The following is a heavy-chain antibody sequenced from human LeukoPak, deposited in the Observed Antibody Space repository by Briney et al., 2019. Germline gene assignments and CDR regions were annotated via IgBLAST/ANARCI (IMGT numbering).Heavy chain of an antibody. CDR2: IYYSGST. D-gene: IGHD6-6*01. CDR1: GGSISSYY. J-gene: IGHJ1*01. CDR3: ARDDRYSSSSGYFQH. Sequence: KSSETLSLTCTVSGGSISSYYWSWIRQPPGKGLEWIGYIYYSGSTNYNPSLKSRATISVDTSKNQFSLKLSSVTAADTAVYYCARDDRYSSSSGYFQHWGQGTLVTVSS. V-gene: IGHV4-59*01.